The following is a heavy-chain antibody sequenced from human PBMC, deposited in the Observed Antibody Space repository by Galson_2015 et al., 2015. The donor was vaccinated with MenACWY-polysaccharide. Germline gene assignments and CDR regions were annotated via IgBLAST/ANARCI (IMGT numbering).Heavy chain of an antibody. D-gene: IGHD2-15*01. J-gene: IGHJ5*02. Sequence: SLRLSCAASGFTFNNYAMHWVRQAPGKGLEWVAFISDDGTRKYYADSVQGRFTISRDNSQSTLYLQMNTLRVEDTAMHFCARGGSGGSVNWFAPWGQGTLVTVSS. CDR3: ARGGSGGSVNWFAP. CDR1: GFTFNNYA. CDR2: ISDDGTRK. V-gene: IGHV3-30-3*01.